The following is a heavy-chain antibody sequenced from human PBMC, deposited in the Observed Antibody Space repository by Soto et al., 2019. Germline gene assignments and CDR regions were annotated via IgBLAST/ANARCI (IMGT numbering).Heavy chain of an antibody. J-gene: IGHJ6*02. CDR2: MFYSGLS. Sequence: SETLSLTCTVSGYSVSSSDYYWAWIRQPPGRGLEWIGSMFYSGLSYYNPSLKSRVTLSVDTSKNQFSVRLNSVTAADTAVYYCAPLTVSLSGPYGIHVWGQGTTVTVSS. D-gene: IGHD2-15*01. V-gene: IGHV4-39*01. CDR3: APLTVSLSGPYGIHV. CDR1: GYSVSSSDYY.